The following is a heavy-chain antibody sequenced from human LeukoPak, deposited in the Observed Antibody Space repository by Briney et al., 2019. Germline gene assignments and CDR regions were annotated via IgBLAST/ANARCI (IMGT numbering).Heavy chain of an antibody. V-gene: IGHV3-30*04. CDR3: ARYPHTLSLDY. D-gene: IGHD2-2*02. CDR1: GFTFSSYA. CDR2: ISYDGSNK. J-gene: IGHJ4*02. Sequence: GGSLRLSCAASGFTFSSYATHWVRQAPGKGLEWVAVISYDGSNKYYADSVKGRFTISRDNSKNTLYLQMNSLRAEDTAVYYCARYPHTLSLDYWGQGTLVTVSS.